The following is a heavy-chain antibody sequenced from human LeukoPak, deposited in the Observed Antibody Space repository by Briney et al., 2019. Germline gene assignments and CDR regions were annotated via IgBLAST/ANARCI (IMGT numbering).Heavy chain of an antibody. CDR1: GYTFTSYG. CDR3: ARDSLMGYSYAKTDY. Sequence: GASVKVSCKASGYTFTSYGITWVQQAPGQGLEWMGWISGYNANTNYAQKLQGRVTMTTDTSTSTAYMELRSLRSDDTAVYYCARDSLMGYSYAKTDYWGQGTLVTVSS. J-gene: IGHJ4*02. CDR2: ISGYNANT. V-gene: IGHV1-18*01. D-gene: IGHD5-18*01.